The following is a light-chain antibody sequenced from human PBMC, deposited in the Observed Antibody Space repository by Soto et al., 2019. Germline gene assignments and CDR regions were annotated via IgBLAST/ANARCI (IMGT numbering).Light chain of an antibody. J-gene: IGLJ1*01. CDR1: SSDVGDYNS. Sequence: QSALTQPASVSGSPGQSITVSCTGTSSDVGDYNSVSWYQQHPGKAPKLVIYEVSNRPSGVSDRFSGSKSGNTASLTISGLQAEDEADYYCSSYTNSNTKVFGTGTKLTVL. CDR3: SSYTNSNTKV. CDR2: EVS. V-gene: IGLV2-14*01.